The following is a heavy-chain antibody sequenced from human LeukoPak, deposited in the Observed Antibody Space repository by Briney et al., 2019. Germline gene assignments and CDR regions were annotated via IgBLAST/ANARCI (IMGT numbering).Heavy chain of an antibody. V-gene: IGHV1-18*01. J-gene: IGHJ4*02. CDR1: GYTLTELS. Sequence: ASVKVSCKVSGYTLTELSMHWVRQAPGQGLEWMGWISAYNGNTNYAQKLQGRVTMTTDTSTSTAYMELRSLRSDDTAVYYCASGGPSGSSDYWGQGTLVTVSS. D-gene: IGHD1-26*01. CDR2: ISAYNGNT. CDR3: ASGGPSGSSDY.